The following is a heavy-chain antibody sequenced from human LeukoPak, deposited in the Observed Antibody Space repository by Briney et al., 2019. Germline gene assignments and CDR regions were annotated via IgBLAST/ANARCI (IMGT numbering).Heavy chain of an antibody. CDR3: ASRPIAAGRRYFDY. CDR2: INHSGST. D-gene: IGHD6-13*01. CDR1: GGSFSGYY. J-gene: IGHJ4*02. Sequence: PSETLSLTCAVYGGSFSGYYWSWIRQPPGKGLEWIGEINHSGSTNSNPSLKSRVTISVDTSKNQFSLKLSSVTAADTAVYYCASRPIAAGRRYFDYWGQGTLVTVSS. V-gene: IGHV4-34*01.